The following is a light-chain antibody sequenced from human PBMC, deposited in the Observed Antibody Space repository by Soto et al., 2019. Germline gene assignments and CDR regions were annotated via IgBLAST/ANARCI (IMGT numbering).Light chain of an antibody. CDR1: SSNIGINF. J-gene: IGLJ2*01. Sequence: QSVLTQPPSASVTPGQRVTISCSGSSSNIGINFVSWYQQLPGAAPRLLIYMNNQRPSGVPDRFSGSKSGTSVSLAISGLRSEDEADYYCATWDDSLIGPVFGGGTKLTVL. V-gene: IGLV1-47*01. CDR3: ATWDDSLIGPV. CDR2: MNN.